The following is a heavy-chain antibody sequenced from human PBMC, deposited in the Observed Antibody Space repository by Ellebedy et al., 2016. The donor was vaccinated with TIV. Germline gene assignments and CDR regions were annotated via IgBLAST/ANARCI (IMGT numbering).Heavy chain of an antibody. D-gene: IGHD6-19*01. V-gene: IGHV3-21*04. CDR3: AKVLAVAGADY. CDR2: IGDSGTHI. J-gene: IGHJ4*02. Sequence: GESLKISCAASGFTVSSFGMNWVRHAPGQGLEWVSSIGDSGTHIYYADSVRGRFTVSIDNSKNTLFLQMNNLRGEDTAFYYCAKVLAVAGADYWGQGTLVTVSS. CDR1: GFTVSSFG.